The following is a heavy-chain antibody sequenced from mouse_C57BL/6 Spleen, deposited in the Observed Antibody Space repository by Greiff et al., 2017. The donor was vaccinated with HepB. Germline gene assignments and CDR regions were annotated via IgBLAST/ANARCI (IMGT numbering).Heavy chain of an antibody. CDR3: ARERDGYYYFDY. J-gene: IGHJ2*01. CDR2: ISYDGSN. CDR1: GYSITSGYS. V-gene: IGHV3-6*01. Sequence: EVQVVESGPGLVKPSQSLSLTCSVTGYSITSGYSWNWVRQFPGNKLEWMGYISYDGSNNYNPSLKNRISITRDTSKNQFFLKLNSVTTEDTATYDCARERDGYYYFDYWGQGTTLTVSS. D-gene: IGHD2-3*01.